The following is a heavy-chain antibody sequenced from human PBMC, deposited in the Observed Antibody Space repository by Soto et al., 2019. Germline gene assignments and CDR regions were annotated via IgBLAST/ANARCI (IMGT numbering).Heavy chain of an antibody. CDR2: IYYSGST. Sequence: QVQLQESGPGLVKPSQTLSLTCTVSGGSISSGGYYWSWIRQHPGKGLEWIGDIYYSGSTYYNPSLKSRVTLPVDTSKNQFCLKLSSVTAADTAVYYCAREGDGREGFYSWGQGPIVTVSS. CDR1: GGSISSGGYY. D-gene: IGHD3-16*01. V-gene: IGHV4-31*03. J-gene: IGHJ1*01. CDR3: AREGDGREGFYS.